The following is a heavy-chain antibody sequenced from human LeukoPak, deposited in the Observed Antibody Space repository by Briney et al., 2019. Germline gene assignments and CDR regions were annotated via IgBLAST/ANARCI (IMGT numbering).Heavy chain of an antibody. CDR3: TKTGDILTGSPWFDP. CDR2: ISGSSGST. Sequence: GGSLRLSCAASGFTFSSYAMSWVRQAPGKGLEWVSAISGSSGSTYYADSVKGRFTISRDNSKNTLYLQMNSLRAEDTAVYYCTKTGDILTGSPWFDPWGQGTLVTVSS. V-gene: IGHV3-23*01. D-gene: IGHD3-9*01. J-gene: IGHJ5*02. CDR1: GFTFSSYA.